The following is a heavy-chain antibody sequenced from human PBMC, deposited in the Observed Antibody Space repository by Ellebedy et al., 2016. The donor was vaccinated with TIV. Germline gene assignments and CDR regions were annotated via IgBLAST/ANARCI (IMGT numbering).Heavy chain of an antibody. CDR2: ISSSSTTI. J-gene: IGHJ3*01. D-gene: IGHD6-13*01. CDR1: GLSFSTDS. CDR3: AATHRRFLAAPGTRTFDF. V-gene: IGHV3-48*01. Sequence: GGSLRLSCAGSGLSFSTDSMNWVRQAPGKGLEWVSYISSSSTTIYYADSVKGRFTISRDNAKNSLYLQMNSLRAEDTALYYCAATHRRFLAAPGTRTFDFWGQGTMVTVSS.